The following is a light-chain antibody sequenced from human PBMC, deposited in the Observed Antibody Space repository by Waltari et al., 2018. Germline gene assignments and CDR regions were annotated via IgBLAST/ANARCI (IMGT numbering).Light chain of an antibody. V-gene: IGKV4-1*01. J-gene: IGKJ1*01. Sequence: DIVLTQSPDSLAVSLGERATINCKSSQSLFYSYVNKSYLSWYQQKPGQPPKLLIYWASTRESGVPDRFSGSGSGTDFTLTISSLQAEDVAVYYCQQYFTTPWTFGQGTKVEIK. CDR1: QSLFYSYVNKSY. CDR2: WAS. CDR3: QQYFTTPWT.